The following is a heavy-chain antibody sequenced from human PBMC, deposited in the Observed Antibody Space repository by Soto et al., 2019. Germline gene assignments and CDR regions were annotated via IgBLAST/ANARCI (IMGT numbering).Heavy chain of an antibody. CDR2: IYPGDSDT. CDR3: ARHPDHRILEWFPMDV. CDR1: GYSFTSYW. Sequence: PGESLKISCKGSGYSFTSYWIGWVRQMPGKGLEWMGIIYPGDSDTRYSPSFQGQVTISADKSISTAYLQWSSLKASDTAMYYCARHPDHRILEWFPMDVWGQGTTVTVSS. J-gene: IGHJ6*02. D-gene: IGHD3-3*01. V-gene: IGHV5-51*01.